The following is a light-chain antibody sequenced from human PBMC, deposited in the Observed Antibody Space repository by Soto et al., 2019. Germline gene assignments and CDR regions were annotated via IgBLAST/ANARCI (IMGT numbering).Light chain of an antibody. CDR3: QQDNNWPYT. V-gene: IGKV3-15*01. CDR1: QSVNSH. CDR2: GAS. J-gene: IGKJ2*01. Sequence: EIVMTQSPATLSVSPGERATLSCRASQSVNSHLAWYQQKPGQAPRLLIYGASTRATGIPARFSGSGSGTEFTLTISSLQSEDFAIYYCQQDNNWPYTFGQGTKLEIK.